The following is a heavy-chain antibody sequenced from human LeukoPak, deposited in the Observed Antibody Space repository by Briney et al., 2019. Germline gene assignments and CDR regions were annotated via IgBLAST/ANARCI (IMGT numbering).Heavy chain of an antibody. V-gene: IGHV3-23*01. Sequence: GESLRLSCAASGFAFSSHAMTWVRQAPGKGLEWVSSISGSSEKTYYADSVKGRFTISRDNSKNTLYLQMNSLRAEDTAVYYCAKGSPYYYGMDVWGQGTTVTVSS. CDR2: ISGSSEKT. CDR3: AKGSPYYYGMDV. CDR1: GFAFSSHA. J-gene: IGHJ6*02.